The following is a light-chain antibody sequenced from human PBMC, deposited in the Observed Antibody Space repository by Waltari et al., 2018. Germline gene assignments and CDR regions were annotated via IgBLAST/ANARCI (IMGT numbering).Light chain of an antibody. CDR2: GAS. CDR1: QGISNH. Sequence: DIQMTQSPSSLSASVGDRVTITCRASQGISNHLAWFQQKPGKAPKSLIYGASSLQSGVSSKFSGSGSGTDFTLTINSLQSEDFATYYCQQANSFPYTFGQGTKLEIK. V-gene: IGKV1-16*02. CDR3: QQANSFPYT. J-gene: IGKJ2*01.